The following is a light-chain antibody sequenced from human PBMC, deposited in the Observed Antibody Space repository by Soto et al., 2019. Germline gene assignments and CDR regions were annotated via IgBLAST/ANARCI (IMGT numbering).Light chain of an antibody. CDR1: QGIGVR. CDR3: LQVYSFPRT. CDR2: SAS. V-gene: IGKV1-12*01. Sequence: IQMTQSPSSLSASIGDRVTITCRASQGIGVRLAWFQQKPGKAPQYLIQSASTLASGVPSRFSGSGSGTDFILTINTLQPEDVATYYCLQVYSFPRTFGQGTTVDIK. J-gene: IGKJ1*01.